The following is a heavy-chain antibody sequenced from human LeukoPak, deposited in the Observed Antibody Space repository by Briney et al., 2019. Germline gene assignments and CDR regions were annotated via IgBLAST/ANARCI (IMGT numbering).Heavy chain of an antibody. D-gene: IGHD5-12*01. CDR3: ARDYSGWSLDP. Sequence: GGSLRLSCAASGFTFRSSEMNWVRQAPGKGLEWVSYISDGGKTKYYAGSVKGRFTISRDNAKNSLYLQMNSLRAEDTAVYYCARDYSGWSLDPWGQGTLVTVSS. V-gene: IGHV3-48*03. CDR1: GFTFRSSE. CDR2: ISDGGKTK. J-gene: IGHJ5*02.